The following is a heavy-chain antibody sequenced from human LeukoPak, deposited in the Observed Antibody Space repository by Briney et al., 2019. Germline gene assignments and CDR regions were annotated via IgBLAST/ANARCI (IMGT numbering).Heavy chain of an antibody. J-gene: IGHJ4*02. V-gene: IGHV4-4*09. CDR3: ARHVSAGYYYYFDS. CDR1: GGSISRYY. CDR2: MYTRGSA. Sequence: SETLSLTCTVSGGSISRYYWSWIRQPPGKGLEWIGYMYTRGSASYNPSLKSRVVILVDTSKNQFSLSLSSVTAADTAVYYCARHVSAGYYYYFDSWGQGTLVTVSS. D-gene: IGHD1-26*01.